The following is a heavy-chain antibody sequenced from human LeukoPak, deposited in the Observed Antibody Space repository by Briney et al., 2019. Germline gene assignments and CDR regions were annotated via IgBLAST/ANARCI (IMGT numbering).Heavy chain of an antibody. Sequence: ASVKVSRKASGYTFTSYHINWVRRATGQGLEWVGWMNPNNSDIGYAQKFQGRVTMTRNTSIGTAYMELSSLRSEDTAIYYCVRVPPGTTIYAYWGQGTLVTVSS. V-gene: IGHV1-8*01. CDR2: MNPNNSDI. CDR3: VRVPPGTTIYAY. J-gene: IGHJ4*02. CDR1: GYTFTSYH. D-gene: IGHD1-14*01.